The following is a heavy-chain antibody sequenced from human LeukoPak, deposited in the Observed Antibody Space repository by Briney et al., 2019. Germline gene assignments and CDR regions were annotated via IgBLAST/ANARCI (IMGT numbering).Heavy chain of an antibody. V-gene: IGHV4-59*01. J-gene: IGHJ5*02. CDR2: IYYSGST. D-gene: IGHD1-1*01. CDR3: ARAKLRNWFDP. CDR1: GGSISGYS. Sequence: SETLSLTCTVSGGSISGYSRSWIRQPPGKGLECIGYIYYSGSTNYNPSLKSRVTMSVDTSKNQFSLSLSSVTAADTAVYYCARAKLRNWFDPWGQGTLVTVSS.